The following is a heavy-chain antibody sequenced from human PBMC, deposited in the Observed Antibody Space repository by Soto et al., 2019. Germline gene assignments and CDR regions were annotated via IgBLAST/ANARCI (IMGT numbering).Heavy chain of an antibody. CDR3: ARGLTTEKVDS. CDR1: GGVPFW. V-gene: IGHV4-30-4*01. J-gene: IGHJ4*02. Sequence: SETLSLTCAVSGGVPFWWSWLRQSPGKGLEWIGHIYDSGTTYNNPSLESRVTISLDTSKNQFSLKLDSVTAADTAIYYCARGLTTEKVDSWGQGILVTVSS. CDR2: IYDSGTT. D-gene: IGHD4-17*01.